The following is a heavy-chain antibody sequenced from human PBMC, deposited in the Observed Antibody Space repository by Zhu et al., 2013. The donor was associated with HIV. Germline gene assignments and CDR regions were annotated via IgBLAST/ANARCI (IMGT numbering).Heavy chain of an antibody. Sequence: QVQLQESGPGLVKPSQTLSLTCTVSGGSISSGGYYWSWIRQHPGKGLEWIGYIYYSGSTYYNPSLKSRVTISVDTSKNQFSLKLSSVTAADTAVYYCARKGYGDYASGWFDPWGQGTLVTVSS. D-gene: IGHD4-17*01. CDR1: GGSISSGGYY. V-gene: IGHV4-31*03. CDR3: ARKGYGDYASGWFDP. CDR2: IYYSGST. J-gene: IGHJ5*02.